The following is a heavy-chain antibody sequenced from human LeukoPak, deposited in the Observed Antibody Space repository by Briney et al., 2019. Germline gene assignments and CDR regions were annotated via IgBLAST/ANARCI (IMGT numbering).Heavy chain of an antibody. CDR1: GFTFSDYN. V-gene: IGHV3-11*04. CDR2: ISRSGSTK. J-gene: IGHJ5*02. Sequence: GGSLRLSCAASGFTFSDYNMRWIRQAPGKGLEWVSSISRSGSTKYYADSVKGRFTISRDNAKNSLYLQMNSLRAEDTAVYYCASDSSGWNRNWFDPWGQGTLVTVSS. CDR3: ASDSSGWNRNWFDP. D-gene: IGHD6-19*01.